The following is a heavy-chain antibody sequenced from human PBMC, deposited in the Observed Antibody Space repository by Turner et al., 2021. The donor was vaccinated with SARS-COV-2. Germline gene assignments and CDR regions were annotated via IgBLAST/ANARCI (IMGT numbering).Heavy chain of an antibody. V-gene: IGHV4-39*01. J-gene: IGHJ3*02. CDR3: ARGGWSDYVESTPFDI. D-gene: IGHD1-26*01. Sequence: QLQLHESGPGLLRPSETLSLTCTVPSGPIRTTTYYWGWIRRPPGKGLEWIGSVNYTGSTYYNPSLKSRVTVSIDTPKNQFSLKLSSVTAADTAVYYCARGGWSDYVESTPFDIWGQGTVVTISS. CDR1: SGPIRTTTYY. CDR2: VNYTGST.